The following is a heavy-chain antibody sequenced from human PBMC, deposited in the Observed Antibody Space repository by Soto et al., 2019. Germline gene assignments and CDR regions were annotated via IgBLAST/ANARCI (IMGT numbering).Heavy chain of an antibody. CDR1: GFSLSTSGMC. V-gene: IGHV2-70*01. Sequence: VSGPTLVNPTQTLTLTCTFSGFSLSTSGMCVSWIRQPPGKALEWLALIDWDDDKYYSTSLKTRLTISKDTSKNQVVLTMTNMDPVDTATYYCARSSTIAVAQDAFDIWGQGTMVTVSS. CDR3: ARSSTIAVAQDAFDI. J-gene: IGHJ3*02. D-gene: IGHD6-19*01. CDR2: IDWDDDK.